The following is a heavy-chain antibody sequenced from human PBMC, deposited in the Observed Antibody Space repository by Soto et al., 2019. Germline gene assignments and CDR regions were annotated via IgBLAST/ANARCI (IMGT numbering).Heavy chain of an antibody. J-gene: IGHJ5*02. D-gene: IGHD2-2*01. CDR1: GCTFTSYY. V-gene: IGHV1-46*03. CDR2: INPSGGST. CDR3: AREGADIVVVPAAMGEWFDP. Sequence: ASVKVSCKASGCTFTSYYMHWVRQAPGQGLEWMGIINPSGGSTSYAQKFQGRVTMTRDTSTSTVYMELSSLRSEDTAVYYCAREGADIVVVPAAMGEWFDPWGQGTLVTVSS.